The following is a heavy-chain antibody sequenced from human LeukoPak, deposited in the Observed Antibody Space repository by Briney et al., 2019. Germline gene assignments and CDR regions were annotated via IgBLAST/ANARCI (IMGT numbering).Heavy chain of an antibody. CDR3: AKVGAAGIAVVLVDY. CDR2: ISDIGDIT. CDR1: GFTFSSYE. Sequence: GGSLRLSCAAPGFTFSSYEMNWVRQTPGKGLEWVSVISDIGDITYYADSVKGRFTISRDNSKNTLYLQMNSLRAEDTAVYYCAKVGAAGIAVVLVDYWGQGTLVTVSS. J-gene: IGHJ4*02. V-gene: IGHV3-23*01. D-gene: IGHD6-19*01.